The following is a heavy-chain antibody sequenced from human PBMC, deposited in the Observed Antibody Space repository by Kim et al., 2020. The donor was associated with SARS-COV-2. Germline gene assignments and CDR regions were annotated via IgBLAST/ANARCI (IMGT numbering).Heavy chain of an antibody. J-gene: IGHJ5*02. Sequence: SETLSLTCTVSGGSISSYYWSWIRQPPGKGLEWIGYIYYSGSTNYNPSLKSRVTISVDTSKNQFSLKLSSVTAADTAVYYCARSWYSSSTGTRRGLDWFDPWGQGTLVTVSS. V-gene: IGHV4-59*08. CDR2: IYYSGST. CDR1: GGSISSYY. D-gene: IGHD6-13*01. CDR3: ARSWYSSSTGTRRGLDWFDP.